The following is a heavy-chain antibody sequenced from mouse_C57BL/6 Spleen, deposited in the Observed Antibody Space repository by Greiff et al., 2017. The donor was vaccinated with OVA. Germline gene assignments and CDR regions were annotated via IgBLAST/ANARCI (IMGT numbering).Heavy chain of an antibody. V-gene: IGHV5-17*01. J-gene: IGHJ4*01. D-gene: IGHD1-1*01. Sequence: EVMLVESGGGLVKPGGSLKLSCAASGFTFSDYGMHWVRQAPEKGLEWVAYISSGSSTIYYADTVKGRFTISRDNAKNTLFLHMTSLRSEDTAMYYCARPYGSSFYYAMDYWGQGTSVTVSS. CDR1: GFTFSDYG. CDR2: ISSGSSTI. CDR3: ARPYGSSFYYAMDY.